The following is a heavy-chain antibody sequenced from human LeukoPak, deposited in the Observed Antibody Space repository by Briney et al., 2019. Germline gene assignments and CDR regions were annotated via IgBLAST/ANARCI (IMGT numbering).Heavy chain of an antibody. CDR3: ARDVDSSGWYGVGFGY. J-gene: IGHJ4*02. D-gene: IGHD6-19*01. CDR2: MYYSGST. V-gene: IGHV4-59*01. Sequence: SETLSLTCTVSGGSISDYYWSWIRQPPGKGLEWIGYMYYSGSTNYNPSLKSRVTISVDTSRNQFSLKVTSVTAADTAVYYCARDVDSSGWYGVGFGYWGQGTLVTVSS. CDR1: GGSISDYY.